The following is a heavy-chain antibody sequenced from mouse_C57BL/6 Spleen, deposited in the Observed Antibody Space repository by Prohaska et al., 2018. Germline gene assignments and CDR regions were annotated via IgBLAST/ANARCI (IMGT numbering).Heavy chain of an antibody. J-gene: IGHJ3*01. D-gene: IGHD2-5*01. CDR1: GFTFSSYA. V-gene: IGHV5-4*01. CDR3: AREGHYYSNYRFAY. CDR2: ISDGGSYT. Sequence: GGSLKLSCAASGFTFSSYAMSWVRQTPEKRLEWVATISDGGSYTYYPDNVKGRFTISRDNAKNNLYLQMSHLKSEDTAMYYCAREGHYYSNYRFAYWGQGTLVTVSA.